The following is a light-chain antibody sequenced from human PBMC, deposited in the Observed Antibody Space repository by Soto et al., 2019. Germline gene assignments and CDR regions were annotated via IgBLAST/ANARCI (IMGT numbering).Light chain of an antibody. V-gene: IGLV2-8*01. Sequence: QSALTQPPSASGSPGQSVTISCTGTSSDVGGYNYVSWYQQHPGKAPKLMIYEVSKRPSGVPDRFSGSKSGNTASLTVSGLQAEDEADYYCSSYAGSNTQSVFGTGTKLTV. CDR2: EVS. CDR1: SSDVGGYNY. J-gene: IGLJ1*01. CDR3: SSYAGSNTQSV.